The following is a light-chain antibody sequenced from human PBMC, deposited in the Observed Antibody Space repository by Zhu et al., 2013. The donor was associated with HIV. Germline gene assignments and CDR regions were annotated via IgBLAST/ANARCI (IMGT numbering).Light chain of an antibody. V-gene: IGKV3-11*01. CDR3: QQRLKLPPT. J-gene: IGKJ3*01. Sequence: EIVLTQSPATLSLSAGETATVSCRASQSVSGYLVWYQQKPGQAPRLLIYDTSIRAPGIPARFSGSGAGTDFTLTISSLEPEDFAVYFCQQRLKLPPTFGPGTKVDIK. CDR2: DTS. CDR1: QSVSGY.